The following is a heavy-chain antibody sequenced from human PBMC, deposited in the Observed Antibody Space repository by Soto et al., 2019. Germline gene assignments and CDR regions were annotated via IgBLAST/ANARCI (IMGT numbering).Heavy chain of an antibody. Sequence: EVQLVESGGGLVQPGESVRLSCAASGFTFSTYSMNWVRQAPGKGLEWVSFISSSGGTIYYADSVKGRFTISRDNAKNSLYLQMNSLSDEDTAVYYCARLSVRYCSGGSCSQLDYWGQGTLVTVSS. CDR3: ARLSVRYCSGGSCSQLDY. J-gene: IGHJ4*02. D-gene: IGHD2-15*01. CDR2: ISSSGGTI. V-gene: IGHV3-48*02. CDR1: GFTFSTYS.